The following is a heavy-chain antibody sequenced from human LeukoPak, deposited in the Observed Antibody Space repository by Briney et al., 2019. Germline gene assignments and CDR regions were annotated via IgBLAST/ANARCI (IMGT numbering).Heavy chain of an antibody. Sequence: GGSLRLSCAASGFTFSSYGMSWVRQAPGKGLEWVSTSGRRDSTSYADSVKGRFTISRDNSKNTLYLQMNSLRAEDTAVYYCAKDTTSGWPNWFDPWGQGTLVTVSS. J-gene: IGHJ5*02. CDR2: SGRRDST. CDR1: GFTFSSYG. V-gene: IGHV3-23*01. CDR3: AKDTTSGWPNWFDP. D-gene: IGHD6-19*01.